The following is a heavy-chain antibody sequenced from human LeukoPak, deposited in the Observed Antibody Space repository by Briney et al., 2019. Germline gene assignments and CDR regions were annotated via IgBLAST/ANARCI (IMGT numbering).Heavy chain of an antibody. J-gene: IGHJ6*02. CDR2: ISGSGGST. V-gene: IGHV3-23*01. D-gene: IGHD6-13*01. CDR1: GFTFSSYA. Sequence: GGSLRLSCAASGFTFSSYAMSWVRQAPGKGLEWVSAISGSGGSTYYADSVKGRFTISRDNSKNTLYLQMNSLRAEDTAVYYCAKTSSSWYDYYYYGMDVWGQGTTVTVSS. CDR3: AKTSSSWYDYYYYGMDV.